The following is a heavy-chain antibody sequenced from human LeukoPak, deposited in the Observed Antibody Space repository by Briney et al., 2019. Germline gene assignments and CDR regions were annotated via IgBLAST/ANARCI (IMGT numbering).Heavy chain of an antibody. CDR2: IYYSGST. J-gene: IGHJ4*02. V-gene: IGHV4-59*01. CDR1: GGSISSYY. Sequence: PSETLSLTCTVSGGSISSYYWSWIRPPPGKGLEWIGYIYYSGSTNYNPSLKSRVTISVDTSKNQFSLKLSSVTAADTAVYYCARGYCSGGSCYRGLDYWGQGTLVTVSS. D-gene: IGHD2-15*01. CDR3: ARGYCSGGSCYRGLDY.